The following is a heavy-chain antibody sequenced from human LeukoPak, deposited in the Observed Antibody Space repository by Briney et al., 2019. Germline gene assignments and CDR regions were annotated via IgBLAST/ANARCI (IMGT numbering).Heavy chain of an antibody. CDR3: ARSYYDFWSGYLQDAFDI. D-gene: IGHD3-3*01. CDR1: GFTFITYA. J-gene: IGHJ3*02. V-gene: IGHV3-30-3*01. Sequence: PGGSLRLSCAASGFTFITYAIHWVRQAPGKGLEWVAVISSDGNNKYYADSVKGRFTISRDNSKNTLFLQMNSLRVEDTAVYYCARSYYDFWSGYLQDAFDIWGQGTMVTVSS. CDR2: ISSDGNNK.